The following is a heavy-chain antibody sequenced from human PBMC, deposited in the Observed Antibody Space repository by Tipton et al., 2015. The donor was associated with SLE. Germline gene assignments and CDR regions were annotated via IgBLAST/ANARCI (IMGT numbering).Heavy chain of an antibody. CDR1: GGSISRYY. D-gene: IGHD6-6*01. V-gene: IGHV4-4*07. CDR2: IYASGRT. CDR3: ARGGASSKWLDP. J-gene: IGHJ5*02. Sequence: TLSLTCSVSGGSISRYYWSWIRQPAGKGLEWIGRIYASGRTNYNPSLKSRVTMSVDTSKNQFSLKLASVSAADTAVYYCARGGASSKWLDPWGPGTLVTVSS.